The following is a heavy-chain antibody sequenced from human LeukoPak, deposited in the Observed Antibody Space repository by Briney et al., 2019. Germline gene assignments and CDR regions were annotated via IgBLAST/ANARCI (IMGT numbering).Heavy chain of an antibody. D-gene: IGHD1-14*01. J-gene: IGHJ3*02. CDR1: GGSISSYY. CDR2: VHYSGTT. Sequence: PSETLSLTCTVSGGSISSYYWSWIRQPPGKGLEWIGYVHYSGTTNYNPSLKSRVTISVDTSKNQFSLKPSSVTAADTAVYYCARGRKRSDAFDIWGQGTMVTVSS. CDR3: ARGRKRSDAFDI. V-gene: IGHV4-59*01.